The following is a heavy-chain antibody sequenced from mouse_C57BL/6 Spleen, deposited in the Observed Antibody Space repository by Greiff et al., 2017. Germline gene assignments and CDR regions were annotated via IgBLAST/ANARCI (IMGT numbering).Heavy chain of an antibody. J-gene: IGHJ2*01. Sequence: QVQLQQPGAELVRPGSSVKLSCKASGYTFTSYWMHWVKQRPIQGLEWIGNIDPSDSETHYNQKFKDKATLTVDKSASTAYMQLSSLTSEDSAVYYCARPPAYYSNYFYFDYWGQGTTLTVSS. CDR2: IDPSDSET. V-gene: IGHV1-52*01. CDR1: GYTFTSYW. D-gene: IGHD2-5*01. CDR3: ARPPAYYSNYFYFDY.